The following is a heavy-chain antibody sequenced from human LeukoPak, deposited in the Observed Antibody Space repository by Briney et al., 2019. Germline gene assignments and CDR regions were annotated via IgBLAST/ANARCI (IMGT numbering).Heavy chain of an antibody. CDR3: ARDENRAAHLDY. V-gene: IGHV3-30-3*01. CDR1: GFTFSSYA. J-gene: IGHJ4*02. CDR2: ISYDGSNK. D-gene: IGHD6-6*01. Sequence: GGSLRLSCAASGFTFSSYAMHWVRQAPGKGLEWVAVISYDGSNKYYADSVKGRFTISRDNSKNTLYLQMNSLRAEDTAVYYCARDENRAAHLDYWGQGTLVTVSS.